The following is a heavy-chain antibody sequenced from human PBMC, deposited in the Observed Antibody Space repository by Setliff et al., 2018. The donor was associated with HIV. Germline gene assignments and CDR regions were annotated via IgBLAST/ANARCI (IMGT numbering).Heavy chain of an antibody. V-gene: IGHV4-61*02. CDR3: ARVARGGHSSRWYYFDY. D-gene: IGHD6-13*01. Sequence: LSLTCTVSGGSISSGSYYWTWIRQPAGKGLEWIGRIYTSGSTKYNPSLKSRVTISVDTSKNQFSLKVSSVTAADTAVYYCARVARGGHSSRWYYFDYWGQGTLVTVTS. CDR2: IYTSGST. CDR1: GGSISSGSYY. J-gene: IGHJ4*02.